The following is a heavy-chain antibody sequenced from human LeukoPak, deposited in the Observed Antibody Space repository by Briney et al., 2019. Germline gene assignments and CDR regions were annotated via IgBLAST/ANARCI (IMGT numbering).Heavy chain of an antibody. Sequence: GGSLRLSCAASGFTFSSYAMSWVRQAPGKGLEWVANIKQDGSEKHYVDSVKGRFTISRDNAKNSLYLQLNSLRAEDTAVYYCARDVGDYWGQGTLVTVSS. CDR1: GFTFSSYA. J-gene: IGHJ4*02. V-gene: IGHV3-7*05. CDR3: ARDVGDY. CDR2: IKQDGSEK.